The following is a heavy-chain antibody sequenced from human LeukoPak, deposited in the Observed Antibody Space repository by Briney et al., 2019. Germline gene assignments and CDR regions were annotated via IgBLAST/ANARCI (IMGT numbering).Heavy chain of an antibody. D-gene: IGHD5-12*01. V-gene: IGHV3-23*01. CDR2: SRSGGANN. CDR3: ARDIGNSGFNLDY. Sequence: PGGSLRLSCTASGFTISDYGLVWVRQAPGKGLEWVSGSRSGGANNFYADAVKGRFTISRDNSKNTLYLQMNSLRAEDTAIYYCARDIGNSGFNLDYWGQGTPVTVSS. J-gene: IGHJ4*02. CDR1: GFTISDYG.